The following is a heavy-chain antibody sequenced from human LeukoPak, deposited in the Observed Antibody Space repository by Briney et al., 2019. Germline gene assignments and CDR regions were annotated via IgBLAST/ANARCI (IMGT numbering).Heavy chain of an antibody. CDR3: ARGIVVVPAAQEDYFDY. CDR1: GGSISSYY. D-gene: IGHD2-2*01. CDR2: IYTSGST. V-gene: IGHV4-4*07. J-gene: IGHJ4*02. Sequence: SETLSLTCTVSGGSISSYYWSWIRQPAGKGLEWIGRIYTSGSTNYNPSLKSRVTMSVDTSKNQFSLKLSSVTAADTAVYYSARGIVVVPAAQEDYFDYWGQETLVTVSS.